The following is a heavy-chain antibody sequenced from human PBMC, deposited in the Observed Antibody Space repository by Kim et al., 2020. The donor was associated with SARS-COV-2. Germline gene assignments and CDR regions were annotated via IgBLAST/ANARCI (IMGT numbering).Heavy chain of an antibody. CDR1: GFTFSSYD. J-gene: IGHJ4*02. CDR2: IRKDGRNK. D-gene: IGHD6-19*01. CDR3: ASGKGYASDWWWPFDY. V-gene: IGHV3-30*03. Sequence: GGSLRLSCAASGFTFSSYDIHWVRQAPGKGLEWVSGIRKDGRNKYYADSVKGRFTISRDNSKNTLYLQMNSLRADDTAVYYCASGKGYASDWWWPFDYWGQGTLVTVSS.